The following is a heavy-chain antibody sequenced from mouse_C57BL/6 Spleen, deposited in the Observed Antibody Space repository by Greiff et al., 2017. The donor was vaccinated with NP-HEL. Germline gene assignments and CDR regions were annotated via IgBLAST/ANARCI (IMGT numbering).Heavy chain of an antibody. CDR1: GYTFTSYW. CDR2: IDPSDSET. CDR3: ARKGDSSGYVALYAMDY. J-gene: IGHJ4*01. V-gene: IGHV1-52*01. D-gene: IGHD3-2*02. Sequence: QVQLQQSGAELVRPGSSVKLSCKASGYTFTSYWMHWVKQRPIQGLEWIGNIDPSDSETHYNQKFKDKATLTVDKSSSTAYMQLSSLTSEDSAVYYCARKGDSSGYVALYAMDYWGQGTSVTVSS.